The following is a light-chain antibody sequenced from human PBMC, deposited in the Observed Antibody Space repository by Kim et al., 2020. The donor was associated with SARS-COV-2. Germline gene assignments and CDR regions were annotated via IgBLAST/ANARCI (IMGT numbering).Light chain of an antibody. CDR2: AAS. V-gene: IGKV1-39*01. Sequence: DIQMTQSPSSLSASVGDRVTITCRASQSISSYLNWYQQKPGKAPKILIYAASSLKSGVSSRFSGSGSWTDFTLTISSLQPEDFASYYCQQSYSTPPLTFGQGTQLDIK. CDR1: QSISSY. CDR3: QQSYSTPPLT. J-gene: IGKJ1*01.